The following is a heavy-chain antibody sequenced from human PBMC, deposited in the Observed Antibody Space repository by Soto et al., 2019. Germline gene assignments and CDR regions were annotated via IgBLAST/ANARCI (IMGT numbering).Heavy chain of an antibody. Sequence: QVQLVQSGAEEKKPGASVKVSCKASGYTFTSYAMHWVRQAPGQRLEWMGWINAGNGNTKYSQKFQGRVTITRDTSASTAYMELSSLRSEDTAVYYCARGGDSSSWYWYYYGMDVWGQGTTVTVSS. D-gene: IGHD6-13*01. CDR2: INAGNGNT. J-gene: IGHJ6*02. CDR1: GYTFTSYA. CDR3: ARGGDSSSWYWYYYGMDV. V-gene: IGHV1-3*05.